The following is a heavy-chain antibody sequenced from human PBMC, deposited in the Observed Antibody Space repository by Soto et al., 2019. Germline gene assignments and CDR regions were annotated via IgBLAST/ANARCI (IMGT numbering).Heavy chain of an antibody. J-gene: IGHJ5*02. D-gene: IGHD2-15*01. CDR1: GLTFNRYW. CDR3: AREFCSGGNCYTYYFDP. Sequence: LRLSCAASGLTFNRYWMHWVRHAPGKGLVWVSHINTDGSNTNYADSVKGRFTISRDNAKSTLFLQMNSLRDEDTAVYYCAREFCSGGNCYTYYFDPWGQGIPVTVYS. V-gene: IGHV3-74*01. CDR2: INTDGSNT.